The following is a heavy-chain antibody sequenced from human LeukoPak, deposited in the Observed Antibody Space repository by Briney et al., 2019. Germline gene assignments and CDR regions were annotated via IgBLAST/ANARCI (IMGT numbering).Heavy chain of an antibody. CDR3: ARVGLGELTLDC. CDR2: ISTDNGDT. V-gene: IGHV1-18*01. CDR1: GNTFSTYG. D-gene: IGHD3-16*01. Sequence: GTSVKVSCKSFGNTFSTYGISWVRQAPGQGLEWMGWISTDNGDTTYAQKFQGRVTMTTDTSTGTAYMELRSLRSDDTAVYYCARVGLGELTLDCWRQGTLVTVSS. J-gene: IGHJ4*02.